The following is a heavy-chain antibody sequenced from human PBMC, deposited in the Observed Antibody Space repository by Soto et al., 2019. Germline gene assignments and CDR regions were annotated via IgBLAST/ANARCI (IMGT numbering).Heavy chain of an antibody. V-gene: IGHV3-15*07. CDR2: IKKKSDGGTT. D-gene: IGHD1-26*01. Sequence: EVLLVESGGGLVKPGGSLRLSCAASGFTFSNACMNWVRRAPGKGLEWVGRIKKKSDGGTTDYAAPVKGRFTIPRDDSENTLYLQMNSLKTEDAAVYYCATHYSASYSFDYWGQGTLVSVSS. CDR1: GFTFSNAC. CDR3: ATHYSASYSFDY. J-gene: IGHJ4*02.